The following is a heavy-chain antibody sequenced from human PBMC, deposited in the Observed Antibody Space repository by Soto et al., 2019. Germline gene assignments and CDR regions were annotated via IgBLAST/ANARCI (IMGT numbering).Heavy chain of an antibody. Sequence: SETLSLTCTVSGGSVSSGSYYWSWIRQPPGKGLEWIGYIYYSGSTNYNPSLKSRVTISVDTPKNQFSLKLSSVTAADTAVYYCARVGDSSGLSSDYWGQGTLVTVSS. V-gene: IGHV4-61*01. CDR3: ARVGDSSGLSSDY. J-gene: IGHJ4*02. CDR1: GGSVSSGSYY. D-gene: IGHD3-22*01. CDR2: IYYSGST.